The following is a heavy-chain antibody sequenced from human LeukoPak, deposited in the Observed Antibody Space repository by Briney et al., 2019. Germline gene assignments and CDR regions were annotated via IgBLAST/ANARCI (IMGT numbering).Heavy chain of an antibody. CDR2: IYHSGST. CDR3: ATDPTRGGYMDV. V-gene: IGHV4-4*02. D-gene: IGHD3-10*01. J-gene: IGHJ6*03. CDR1: GGSISSSNW. Sequence: PSGTLSLTCAVSGGSISSSNWWSWVRQPPGKGLEWIGEIYHSGSTNYNPSLKSRLTMSVDTSKNQFSLKLSSVTAADTAVYYCATDPTRGGYMDVRGKGTTVTVSS.